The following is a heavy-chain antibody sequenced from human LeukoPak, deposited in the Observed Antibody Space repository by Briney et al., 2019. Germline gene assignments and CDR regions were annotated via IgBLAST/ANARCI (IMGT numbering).Heavy chain of an antibody. V-gene: IGHV4-59*01. Sequence: SETLSFTCAVYGGSFSGYYWSWIRQPPGKGLEWIGYIYYSGSTNYNPPLKSRVTISVDTSKNQFSLKLSSVTAADTAVYYCARAIEQQLVLNWFDPWGQGTLVTVSS. CDR2: IYYSGST. D-gene: IGHD6-13*01. J-gene: IGHJ5*02. CDR1: GGSFSGYY. CDR3: ARAIEQQLVLNWFDP.